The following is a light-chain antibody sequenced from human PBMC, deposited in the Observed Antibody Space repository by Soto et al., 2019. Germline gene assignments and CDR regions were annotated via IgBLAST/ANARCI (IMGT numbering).Light chain of an antibody. CDR3: QQRYSSLRA. V-gene: IGKV3-11*01. Sequence: EFVVTQSPDTLSLSPGETATLSCRAIQSVSSSVAWYQHKPGQSPRLVVYSGDKRAPGIPPRFSGSGSGTDFTLTISRLESEDFALYYCQQRYSSLRAFGPGTKV. J-gene: IGKJ1*01. CDR2: SGD. CDR1: QSVSSS.